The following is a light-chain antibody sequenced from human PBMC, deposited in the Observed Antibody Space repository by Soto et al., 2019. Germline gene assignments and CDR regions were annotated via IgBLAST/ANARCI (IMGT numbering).Light chain of an antibody. CDR3: SSYSGSSNWV. J-gene: IGLJ3*02. Sequence: QYALTQPPSASGSPGQSVAISCTGTSSDVGGYNYVSWYQHHPGKAPKLMIYEVSRRPSGVSDRFSGSKSGNTASLTVSGLQAEDEADYYCSSYSGSSNWVFGGGTKVTVL. V-gene: IGLV2-8*01. CDR1: SSDVGGYNY. CDR2: EVS.